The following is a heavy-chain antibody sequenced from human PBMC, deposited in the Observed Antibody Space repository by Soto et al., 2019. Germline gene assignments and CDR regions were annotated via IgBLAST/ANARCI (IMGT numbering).Heavy chain of an antibody. D-gene: IGHD3-16*01. V-gene: IGHV3-48*03. Sequence: PVGSLRLSCAASGFTFSSYEMNWVRQAPGKGLEWVSYISSSGSTIYYADSVKGRFTISRDNAKNSLYLQMNSLRAEDTAVYYCARTRLRLSYAFDIWGQGTMVTVSS. J-gene: IGHJ3*02. CDR3: ARTRLRLSYAFDI. CDR1: GFTFSSYE. CDR2: ISSSGSTI.